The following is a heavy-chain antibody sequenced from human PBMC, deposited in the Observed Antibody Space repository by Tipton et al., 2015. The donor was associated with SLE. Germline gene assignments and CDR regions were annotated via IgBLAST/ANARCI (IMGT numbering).Heavy chain of an antibody. CDR3: ARGHGSGFYSDN. Sequence: QLVQSGADVKKPGESLKISCQGSGYTFSSYWIVWVRQRPGKGLEWMGIIYPTDSDIIYSPSFQGQVTISADESTSTAYLQLSSLKAADTAMYYCARGHGSGFYSDNWGQGTLVTVSS. J-gene: IGHJ4*02. CDR2: IYPTDSDI. D-gene: IGHD3-22*01. CDR1: GYTFSSYW. V-gene: IGHV5-51*03.